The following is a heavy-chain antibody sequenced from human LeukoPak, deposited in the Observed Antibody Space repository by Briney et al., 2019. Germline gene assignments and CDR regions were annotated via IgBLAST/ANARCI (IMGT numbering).Heavy chain of an antibody. CDR1: GYTFTSYY. CDR3: ARDLTIFGSRAPKNWFDP. J-gene: IGHJ5*02. D-gene: IGHD3-3*01. V-gene: IGHV1-46*01. CDR2: INPSGGST. Sequence: ASVKVSCKASGYTFTSYYMHWVRQAPGQGLEWMGIINPSGGSTSYAQKFQGRVTMTRDTSTSTVYMELSSLRSEDTAVYYCARDLTIFGSRAPKNWFDPWGQETLVTVSS.